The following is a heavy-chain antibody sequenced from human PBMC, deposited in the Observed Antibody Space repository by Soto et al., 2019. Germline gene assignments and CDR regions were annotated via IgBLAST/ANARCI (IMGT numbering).Heavy chain of an antibody. CDR1: GFTFSSYG. J-gene: IGHJ4*02. D-gene: IGHD2-8*02. CDR3: ARELGGLYYFDY. V-gene: IGHV3-33*01. Sequence: QVQLVESGGGVVQPGRSLRLSCAASGFTFSSYGMHWVRQAPGKGLEWVAVIWYDGSNKYYADSVKGRFTISRDNSKNTLYLQMNSLRAEDMAVYYCARELGGLYYFDYWGQGTLVTVSS. CDR2: IWYDGSNK.